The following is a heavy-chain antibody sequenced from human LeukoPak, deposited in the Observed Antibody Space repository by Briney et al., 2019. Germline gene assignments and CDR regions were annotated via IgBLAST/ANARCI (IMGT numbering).Heavy chain of an antibody. CDR1: KFTFRNYG. J-gene: IGHJ4*02. V-gene: IGHV3-33*01. CDR2: IWYDGSNQ. Sequence: GGSLRLSCAASKFTFRNYGMHWVRQAPGKGLEWVGVIWYDGSNQVYADSVKGRFTISRDNSKNMVYLQMNSLRAEDTAVYYCARDTHSGYDLDYWGQGTLVTVSS. D-gene: IGHD5-12*01. CDR3: ARDTHSGYDLDY.